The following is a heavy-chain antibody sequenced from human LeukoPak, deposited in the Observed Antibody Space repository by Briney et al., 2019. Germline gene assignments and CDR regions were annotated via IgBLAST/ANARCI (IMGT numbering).Heavy chain of an antibody. D-gene: IGHD2-2*01. Sequence: PGGSLRLSCAASGFTFSSYAMSWVRQAPGKGLEWVSAISGSGGSTYYADSVKGRFTISRDNSKNTLYLQMNSLRAEDTAVYYCAKEEGVRSTFSPWRPPDYWGQGTLVTVSS. CDR1: GFTFSSYA. V-gene: IGHV3-23*01. CDR3: AKEEGVRSTFSPWRPPDY. J-gene: IGHJ4*02. CDR2: ISGSGGST.